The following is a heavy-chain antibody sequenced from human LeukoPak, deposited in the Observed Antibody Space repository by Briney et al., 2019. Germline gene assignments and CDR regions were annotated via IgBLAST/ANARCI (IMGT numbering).Heavy chain of an antibody. CDR3: ARVSSPEYYFDY. Sequence: SETLSLTCTVSGGSISSGGYYWSWLRQHPGKGLEWIGYIYYSGSTYYNPSLKSRVTISVDTSKNQFSLKLSSVTAADTAVYYCARVSSPEYYFDYWGQGTLVTVSS. CDR1: GGSISSGGYY. CDR2: IYYSGST. D-gene: IGHD6-6*01. J-gene: IGHJ4*02. V-gene: IGHV4-31*03.